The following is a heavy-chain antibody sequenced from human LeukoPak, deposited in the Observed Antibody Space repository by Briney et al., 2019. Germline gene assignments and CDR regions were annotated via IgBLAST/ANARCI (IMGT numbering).Heavy chain of an antibody. CDR1: GYTFIGYY. D-gene: IGHD5-12*01. V-gene: IGHV1-2*02. J-gene: IGHJ4*02. CDR3: ARGEAATTPWFEY. CDR2: FNPNSGAT. Sequence: ASVKVSGKASGYTFIGYYIHWVRQAPGQGLEWMAWFNPNSGATNQAQRFQGRVTMTRDASIRTAYMELSRLRYDDTAVYYCARGEAATTPWFEYWGQGTLLTVSS.